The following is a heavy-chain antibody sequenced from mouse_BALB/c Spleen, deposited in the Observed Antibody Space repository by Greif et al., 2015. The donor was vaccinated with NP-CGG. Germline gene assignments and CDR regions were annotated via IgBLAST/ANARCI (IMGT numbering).Heavy chain of an antibody. CDR3: ARAHIAPYGNYGAMDY. J-gene: IGHJ4*01. V-gene: IGHV7-3*02. D-gene: IGHD2-10*02. CDR2: IRNKANGYTT. CDR1: GFTFTDYY. Sequence: EVMLVESGGGLVQPGGSLRLSCATSGFTFTDYYMSWVRQPPGKALEWLGFIRNKANGYTTEYSASVKGRFTISRDNSQSILYLQMNTLRAEDSATYYCARAHIAPYGNYGAMDYWGQGTSVTVSS.